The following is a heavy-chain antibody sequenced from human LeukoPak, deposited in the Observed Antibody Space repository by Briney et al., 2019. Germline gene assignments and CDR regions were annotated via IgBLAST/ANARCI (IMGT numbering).Heavy chain of an antibody. CDR1: GDTFTYYH. CDR2: VYVTGETT. D-gene: IGHD2-15*01. V-gene: IGHV1-46*01. CDR3: ATEAPGSYYFDY. Sequence: GASVEVSCQASGDTFTYYHIHWVRQAPGQGVAWMGAVYVTGETTRNTQNFQGRVTMTRDTSTGTVYMELASLRSDDTAVYYCATEAPGSYYFDYWGQGVLVTVSS. J-gene: IGHJ4*02.